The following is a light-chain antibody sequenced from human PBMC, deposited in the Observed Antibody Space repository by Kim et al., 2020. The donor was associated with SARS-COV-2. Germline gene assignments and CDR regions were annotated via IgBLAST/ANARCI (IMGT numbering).Light chain of an antibody. CDR2: GAS. Sequence: SPGERATPSCAASQSVSSSYLAWYQQKPGQAPRLLIYGASSRATGVPDRFSGSGSGTDFTLTISRLEPEDFAVYYCQQYGSSPLTFGGGTKVDIK. CDR3: QQYGSSPLT. J-gene: IGKJ4*01. V-gene: IGKV3-20*01. CDR1: QSVSSSY.